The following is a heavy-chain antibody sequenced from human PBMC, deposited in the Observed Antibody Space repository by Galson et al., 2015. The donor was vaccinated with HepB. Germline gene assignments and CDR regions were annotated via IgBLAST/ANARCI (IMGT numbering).Heavy chain of an antibody. CDR1: GFTFYSYA. Sequence: SLRLSCAASGFTFYSYAMTWVRQAPGKGLEWVSAISDSGGSTYYPDSVKGRFTISRDNSKNTLYLQMNSLRAEDTAIYYCAKAPHSYGSGSYYVYWGQGTLVTVSS. CDR2: ISDSGGST. D-gene: IGHD3-10*01. J-gene: IGHJ4*02. CDR3: AKAPHSYGSGSYYVY. V-gene: IGHV3-23*01.